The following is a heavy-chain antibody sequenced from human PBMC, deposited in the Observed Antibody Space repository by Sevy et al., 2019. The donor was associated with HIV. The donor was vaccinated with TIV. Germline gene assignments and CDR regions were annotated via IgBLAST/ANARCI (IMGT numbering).Heavy chain of an antibody. Sequence: SETLSLTCTVSGGSISSGNYYWSWIRQPAGKGLEWIGRIYTSGSTNYNPSLKSRVTISVDTSKNQFSVKLSSVTAADTAVYYCARESGDCSSTSCYEGVFDYWGQGTLVTVSS. V-gene: IGHV4-61*02. J-gene: IGHJ4*02. D-gene: IGHD2-2*01. CDR3: ARESGDCSSTSCYEGVFDY. CDR1: GGSISSGNYY. CDR2: IYTSGST.